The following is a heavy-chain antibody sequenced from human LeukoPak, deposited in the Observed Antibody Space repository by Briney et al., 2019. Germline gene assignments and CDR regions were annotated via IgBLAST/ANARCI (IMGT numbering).Heavy chain of an antibody. D-gene: IGHD6-19*01. Sequence: SVKVSCKASGGTFSSCAISWVRQAPGRGLEWMGGIIPIFGTANYAQKFQGRVTITADESTSTAYMELRSLRSDDTAVYYCARDSEYSSGWYLDYWGQGTLVTVSS. J-gene: IGHJ4*02. V-gene: IGHV1-69*13. CDR3: ARDSEYSSGWYLDY. CDR1: GGTFSSCA. CDR2: IIPIFGTA.